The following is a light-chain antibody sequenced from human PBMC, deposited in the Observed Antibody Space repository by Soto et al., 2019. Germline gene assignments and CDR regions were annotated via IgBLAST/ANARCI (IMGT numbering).Light chain of an antibody. CDR3: AAWANSLSAEK. CDR1: SSNIGNNY. Sequence: QSVLTQPPSVSADPGQKVTLSCSGSSSNIGNNYVSWYQQLPGKAPTLLIYENNKRPSEITDRVSGSKSGTSATLGITGLQTGDEADYYCAAWANSLSAEKFGGGTKLTVL. CDR2: ENN. V-gene: IGLV1-51*02. J-gene: IGLJ3*02.